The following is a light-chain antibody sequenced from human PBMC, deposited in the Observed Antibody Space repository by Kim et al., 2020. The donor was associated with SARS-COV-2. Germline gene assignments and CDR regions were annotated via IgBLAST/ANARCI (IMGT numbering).Light chain of an antibody. CDR2: DAS. J-gene: IGKJ1*01. V-gene: IGKV3-11*01. CDR3: QQRSNWPRT. Sequence: LLPGERATLAGRASQSVSSYFAWYQQKPGQAPRLLIFDASNRATGIPARFSGSGSGADFTLTISSLEPEDFAIYYCQQRSNWPRTFGQGTKVDIK. CDR1: QSVSSY.